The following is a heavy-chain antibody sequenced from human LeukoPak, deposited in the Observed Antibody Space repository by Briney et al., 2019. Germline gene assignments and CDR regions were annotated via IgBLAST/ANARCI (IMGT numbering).Heavy chain of an antibody. CDR1: GFTFNKYA. D-gene: IGHD4-17*01. V-gene: IGHV3-74*01. CDR2: INSDGSST. J-gene: IGHJ4*02. CDR3: AKGGATVIDY. Sequence: GGSLRLSCAASGFTFNKYAMNWVRQAPGKGLVWVSRINSDGSSTTSADSVKGRFTISRDNAKNTLYLQMNSLRAEDTAVYYCAKGGATVIDYWGQGTLVTVSS.